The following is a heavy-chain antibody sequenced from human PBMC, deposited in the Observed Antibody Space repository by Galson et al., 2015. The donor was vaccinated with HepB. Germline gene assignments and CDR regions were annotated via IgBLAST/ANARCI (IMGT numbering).Heavy chain of an antibody. CDR2: INPNSGGT. CDR1: GYTFTGYY. D-gene: IGHD6-19*01. J-gene: IGHJ4*02. V-gene: IGHV1-2*02. CDR3: ARDLAVAEPDGY. Sequence: SVKVSCKASGYTFTGYYMHWVRQAPGQGLEWMGWINPNSGGTNYAQKFQGRVTMTRDTSISTAYMELSRLRSDDTAVYYCARDLAVAEPDGYWGQGTLVTVSS.